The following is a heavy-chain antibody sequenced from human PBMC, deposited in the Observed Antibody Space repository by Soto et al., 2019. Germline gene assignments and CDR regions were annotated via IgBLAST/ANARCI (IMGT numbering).Heavy chain of an antibody. D-gene: IGHD5-12*01. J-gene: IGHJ2*01. CDR2: IIPIFGTV. Sequence: QVQLVQSGAEVKKPGSSVKVSCKASGGTFRSYAISWVRQAPGQGLEWMGGIIPIFGTVNYAQKCQGRVTITADESTSTAYMELSSLISEDTAVYYCARGNHRWLQLWYFDLWGRGTLVTVAS. CDR1: GGTFRSYA. CDR3: ARGNHRWLQLWYFDL. V-gene: IGHV1-69*12.